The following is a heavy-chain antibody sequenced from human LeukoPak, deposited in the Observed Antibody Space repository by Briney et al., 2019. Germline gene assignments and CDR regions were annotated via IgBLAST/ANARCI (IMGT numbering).Heavy chain of an antibody. V-gene: IGHV3-30*04. CDR3: ARGNSTSCYTPMGY. CDR2: ISYDGSNK. J-gene: IGHJ4*02. D-gene: IGHD2-2*02. CDR1: GFTFNSYA. Sequence: GVLRLSCAASGFTFNSYAMHWVRQAPGKGLEWVAVISYDGSNKYYADSVKGRFTISRDNSKNTLYLQMNSLRAEDTAVYYCARGNSTSCYTPMGYWGQGTLVTVSS.